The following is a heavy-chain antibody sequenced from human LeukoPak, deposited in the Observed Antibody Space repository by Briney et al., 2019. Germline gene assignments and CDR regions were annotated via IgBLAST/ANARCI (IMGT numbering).Heavy chain of an antibody. CDR1: GGSISSYY. J-gene: IGHJ6*02. D-gene: IGHD3-10*01. V-gene: IGHV4-59*08. CDR3: ARHSGVTLDV. Sequence: SETLSLTCTVSGGSISSYYWSWIRQPPGKGLEWIGYIYYSGSTNYNHSLNSRVTISVDTSKNQFPLKLSSVTAADTAVYYCARHSGVTLDVWGQGTTVTVSS. CDR2: IYYSGST.